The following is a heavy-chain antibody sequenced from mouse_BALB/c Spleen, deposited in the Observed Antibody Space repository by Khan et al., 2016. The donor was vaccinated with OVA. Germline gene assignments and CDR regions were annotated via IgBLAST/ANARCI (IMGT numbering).Heavy chain of an antibody. V-gene: IGHV2-9*02. Sequence: VQLKESGPGLVAPSQSLSITCTVSGFSLNSYGVHWVRQPPGKGLEWLGVIWAGGSTNHNSALMSSLSISKDNSKSQVFLKMNSLQTDDTAMYYCARDVYDGAGFAFWGQGTLVTVSA. CDR1: GFSLNSYG. D-gene: IGHD1-1*01. J-gene: IGHJ3*01. CDR2: IWAGGST. CDR3: ARDVYDGAGFAF.